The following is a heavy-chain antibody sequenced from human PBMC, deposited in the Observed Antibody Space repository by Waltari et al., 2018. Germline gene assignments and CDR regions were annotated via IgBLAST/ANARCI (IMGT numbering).Heavy chain of an antibody. Sequence: QGQLVQSGVEVKKPGASVKVSCKASGYTFTSYGISWVRTAPGQGLEWMGWISPYNGNTNYAQKLQGRVTMTTDTSTSTAYMELRSLRSDDTAVYYCARVDYYGSGYYYNKHSYGMDVWGQGTTVTVSS. J-gene: IGHJ6*02. D-gene: IGHD3-10*01. V-gene: IGHV1-18*04. CDR2: ISPYNGNT. CDR3: ARVDYYGSGYYYNKHSYGMDV. CDR1: GYTFTSYG.